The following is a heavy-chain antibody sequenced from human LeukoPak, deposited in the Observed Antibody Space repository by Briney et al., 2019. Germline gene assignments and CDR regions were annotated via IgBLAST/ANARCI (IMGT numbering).Heavy chain of an antibody. CDR1: GYSISSGYY. Sequence: SETLSLTCAVSGYSISSGYYWGWIRQPPGKGLEWIGSIYHSGSTYYNPCIKSRVTISVDTSKNQFSLKLSSVTAADTAVYYCARPRGTIYGHFDYWGQGTLVTVSS. D-gene: IGHD2-2*02. CDR3: ARPRGTIYGHFDY. V-gene: IGHV4-38-2*01. J-gene: IGHJ4*02. CDR2: IYHSGST.